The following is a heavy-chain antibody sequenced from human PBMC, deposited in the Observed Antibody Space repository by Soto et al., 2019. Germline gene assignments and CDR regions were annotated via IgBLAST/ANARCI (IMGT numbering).Heavy chain of an antibody. D-gene: IGHD1-26*01. CDR3: AGDRGSYILVRYYYYGMDV. CDR2: ISAYNGNT. CDR1: GYTFTSYG. V-gene: IGHV1-18*01. J-gene: IGHJ6*02. Sequence: QVQLVQSGAEVKKPGASVKVSCKASGYTFTSYGISWVRQAPGQGLEWMGWISAYNGNTNYAQKLQGRVTMTTDTSTSKAYMKMRSLRSDDTAVYYCAGDRGSYILVRYYYYGMDVWGQGTTVTVSS.